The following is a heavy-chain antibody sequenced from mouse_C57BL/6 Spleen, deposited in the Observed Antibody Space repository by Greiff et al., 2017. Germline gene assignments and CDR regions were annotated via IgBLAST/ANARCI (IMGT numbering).Heavy chain of an antibody. D-gene: IGHD1-1*01. CDR2: IHPNSGST. J-gene: IGHJ4*01. CDR3: ARLGSTTVVDYYAMDY. V-gene: IGHV1-64*01. Sequence: VQLQQPGAELVKPGASVKLSCKASGYTFTSYWMHWVKQRPGQGLEWIGMIHPNSGSTNYNEKFKSKATLTVDKSSSTAYMQLSSLTSEDSAVYYCARLGSTTVVDYYAMDYWGQGTSVTVSS. CDR1: GYTFTSYW.